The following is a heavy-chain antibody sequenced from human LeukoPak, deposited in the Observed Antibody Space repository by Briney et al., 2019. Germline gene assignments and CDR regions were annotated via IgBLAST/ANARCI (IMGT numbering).Heavy chain of an antibody. Sequence: SETLSLTCTVSGYSISSGYYWGWIRHPPGKGLVWIGSIYHSGCTYYNPSLKSRVTISVDKAKNQFSLKLSSVTAADTAVYYCAIDRHIWFGDAKGWFDPWGQGTLVTVSS. CDR1: GYSISSGYY. J-gene: IGHJ5*02. V-gene: IGHV4-38-2*02. CDR3: AIDRHIWFGDAKGWFDP. CDR2: IYHSGCT. D-gene: IGHD3-10*01.